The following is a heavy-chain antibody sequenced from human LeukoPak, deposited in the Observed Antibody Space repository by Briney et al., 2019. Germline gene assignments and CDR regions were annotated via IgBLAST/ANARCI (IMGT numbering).Heavy chain of an antibody. CDR1: KSTFSTYS. J-gene: IGHJ4*02. V-gene: IGHV3-48*01. CDR3: AQTSGY. Sequence: GGSLRLSCAASKSTFSTYSMNWVRQAPGKGLEWVSYISTGGSPIYYADSVKGRFTISRDNAKNSLYLQMSSLRAEDTAVYYCAQTSGYWGQGTLVTVSS. CDR2: ISTGGSPI.